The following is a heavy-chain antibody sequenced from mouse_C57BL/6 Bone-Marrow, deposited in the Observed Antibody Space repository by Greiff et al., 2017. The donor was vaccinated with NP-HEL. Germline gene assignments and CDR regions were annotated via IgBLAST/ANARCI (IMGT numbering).Heavy chain of an antibody. D-gene: IGHD1-1*01. V-gene: IGHV1-15*01. CDR2: IDPETGGT. CDR3: TRWKYYYGTDFDY. J-gene: IGHJ2*01. Sequence: QVQLKESGAELVRPGASVTLSCKASGYTFTDYEMHWVKQTPVHGLEWIGAIDPETGGTAYNQKFKGKAILTADKSSSTAYMELRSLTSEDSAVYYCTRWKYYYGTDFDYWGQGTTLTVSS. CDR1: GYTFTDYE.